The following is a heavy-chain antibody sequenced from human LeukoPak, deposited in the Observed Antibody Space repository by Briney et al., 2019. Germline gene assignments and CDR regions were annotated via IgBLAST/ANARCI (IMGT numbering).Heavy chain of an antibody. D-gene: IGHD3-3*01. CDR3: ARGPAYLITIFGVVTTLVDY. V-gene: IGHV4-34*01. CDR2: INHSGST. Sequence: SETLSLTCAVYGVSFSGYYWSWIRQPPGKWLEWIGEINHSGSTNYNPSLKSRVTISVDTSKNQFSLKLSSVTAADTAVYYCARGPAYLITIFGVVTTLVDYWGQGTLVTVSS. J-gene: IGHJ4*02. CDR1: GVSFSGYY.